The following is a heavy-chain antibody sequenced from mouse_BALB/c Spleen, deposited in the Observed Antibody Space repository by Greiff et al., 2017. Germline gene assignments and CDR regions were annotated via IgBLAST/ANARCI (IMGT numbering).Heavy chain of an antibody. CDR2: ISSGSSTI. D-gene: IGHD2-4*01. J-gene: IGHJ4*01. CDR3: ARDDYDYAMDY. CDR1: GFTFSSFG. Sequence: EVKLVESGGGLVQPGGSRKLSCAASGFTFSSFGMHWVRQAPEKGLEWVAYISSGSSTIYYADTVKGRSTISRDNPKNTLFLQMTSLRSEDTAMYYCARDDYDYAMDYWGQGTSVTVSS. V-gene: IGHV5-17*02.